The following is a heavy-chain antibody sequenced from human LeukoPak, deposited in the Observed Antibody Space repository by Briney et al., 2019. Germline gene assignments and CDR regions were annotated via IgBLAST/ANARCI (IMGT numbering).Heavy chain of an antibody. J-gene: IGHJ4*02. CDR2: INHSGST. V-gene: IGHV4-34*01. D-gene: IGHD3-10*01. CDR3: ARGLLWFGDPSNYYFDY. CDR1: GGSFSGFY. Sequence: SETLSLTCAVYGGSFSGFYWTWIRQPPGKGLGWIGEINHSGSTSYNPSLKSRVTISLDTSKNQFSLRLSSVTAADSAVYYCARGLLWFGDPSNYYFDYWGQGTLVTVSS.